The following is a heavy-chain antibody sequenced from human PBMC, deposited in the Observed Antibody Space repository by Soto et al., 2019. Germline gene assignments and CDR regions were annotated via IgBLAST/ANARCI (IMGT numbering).Heavy chain of an antibody. J-gene: IGHJ4*02. CDR3: ARHRGHDRVTDY. CDR1: GGSISSSSYY. V-gene: IGHV4-39*01. Sequence: PSETLSLTCTVSGGSISSSSYYWGWIRQPPGKGLEWIGSIYYSGSTYYNPSLKSRVTISVDTSKNQFSLKLSSVTAADTAVYYCARHRGHDRVTDYWGQGTLVTVSS. D-gene: IGHD3-22*01. CDR2: IYYSGST.